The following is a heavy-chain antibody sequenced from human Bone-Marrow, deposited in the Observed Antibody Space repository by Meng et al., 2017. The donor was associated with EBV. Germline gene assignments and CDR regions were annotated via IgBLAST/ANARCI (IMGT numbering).Heavy chain of an antibody. CDR2: INTNTGNP. D-gene: IGHD6-13*01. J-gene: IGHJ5*02. CDR1: GYTFTSYA. Sequence: QVRLVQSGSELKTLGASVKVSCKASGYTFTSYARNWVRQAPGQGLEWMGWINTNTGNPTYAQGFTGQFVFSLDTSVSTAYLQISSLKAEDTAVYYCARGKGSSWYNWFDPWGQGTLVTVSS. V-gene: IGHV7-4-1*02. CDR3: ARGKGSSWYNWFDP.